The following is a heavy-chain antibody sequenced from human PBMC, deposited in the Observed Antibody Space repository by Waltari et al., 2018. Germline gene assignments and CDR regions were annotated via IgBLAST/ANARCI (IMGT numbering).Heavy chain of an antibody. V-gene: IGHV3-30*18. J-gene: IGHJ4*02. CDR2: IWDDGSNK. Sequence: QVQLVESGGGVVQPGRSLRLSCAASGFTFSSYGMHWVRQAPGKGLEWVAVIWDDGSNKYYADSVKGRFTISRDNSKNSLYLQMNSLRTEDTALYYCAKAGWDYYDSSGYPDYWGQGTLVTVSS. CDR1: GFTFSSYG. CDR3: AKAGWDYYDSSGYPDY. D-gene: IGHD3-22*01.